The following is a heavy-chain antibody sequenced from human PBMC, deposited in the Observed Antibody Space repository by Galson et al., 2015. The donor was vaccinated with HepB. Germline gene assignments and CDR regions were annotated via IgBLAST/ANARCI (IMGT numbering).Heavy chain of an antibody. J-gene: IGHJ3*02. CDR3: AHSTDYYDSSGYYYNAFGI. Sequence: PALVKPTQTLTLTCTFSGFSLSTSGVGVGWIRQPPGKALEWLALIYWDGDKRYSPSLKSRLTITKDTSKNQVVLTMANMDPVDTATYYCAHSTDYYDSSGYYYNAFGIWGQGTMVTVSS. CDR2: IYWDGDK. V-gene: IGHV2-5*02. D-gene: IGHD3-22*01. CDR1: GFSLSTSGVG.